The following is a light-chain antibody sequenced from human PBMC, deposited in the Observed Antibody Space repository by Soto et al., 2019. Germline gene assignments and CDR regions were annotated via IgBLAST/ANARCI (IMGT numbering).Light chain of an antibody. CDR1: SGSVSTSYY. Sequence: QTVVTQEPSFSVSPGGTVTLTCGLSSGSVSTSYYPSWYQQTPDQAPRALIHSTKTRSSGVPDRFSGSILGNKAALTITGAQADDESDYYCALYMGSGISAFGGGTKLTVL. CDR3: ALYMGSGISA. V-gene: IGLV8-61*01. J-gene: IGLJ3*02. CDR2: STK.